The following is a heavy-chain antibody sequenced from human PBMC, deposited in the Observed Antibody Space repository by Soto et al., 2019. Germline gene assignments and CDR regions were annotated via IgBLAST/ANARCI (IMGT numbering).Heavy chain of an antibody. J-gene: IGHJ4*02. V-gene: IGHV4-39*02. CDR3: ARPGGSGWFYFDS. Sequence: SDTLSLTSIVSGKSISDTTYYWGWIPQPPGKGLEWIGSIYYSGSTYYNPSLKSRVTISVDTSKNHFSLKLTSVTAADTAVYYCARPGGSGWFYFDSWGQGSQVTVS. CDR2: IYYSGST. CDR1: GKSISDTTYY. D-gene: IGHD6-13*01.